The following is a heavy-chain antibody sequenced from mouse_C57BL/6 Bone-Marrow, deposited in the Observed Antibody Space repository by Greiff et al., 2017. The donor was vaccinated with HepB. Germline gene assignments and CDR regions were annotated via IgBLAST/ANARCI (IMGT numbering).Heavy chain of an antibody. CDR2: IDPSDSYT. J-gene: IGHJ2*01. CDR1: GYTFTSYW. Sequence: QVQLQQPGAELVRPGTSVKLSCKASGYTFTSYWMHWVKQRPGQGLEWIGVIDPSDSYTNYNQKFKGKATLTVDTSSSTAYMQLSSLTSEDSAVYYCARMWEDYFDYWGQGTTLTVSS. V-gene: IGHV1-59*01. CDR3: ARMWEDYFDY. D-gene: IGHD4-1*01.